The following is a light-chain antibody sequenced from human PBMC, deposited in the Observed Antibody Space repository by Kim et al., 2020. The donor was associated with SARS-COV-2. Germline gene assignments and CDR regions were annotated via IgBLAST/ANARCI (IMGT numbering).Light chain of an antibody. Sequence: QSALTQPASVSGSPGQSITISCTGTSGDVGSYDLVSWYQQHPGKAPKLMIYEATMQPSGISNRFSGSKSGNTASLTISGLQAEDKADYYCCSYAGSTTNYVFGTGTKVTVL. V-gene: IGLV2-23*01. CDR1: SGDVGSYDL. CDR3: CSYAGSTTNYV. CDR2: EAT. J-gene: IGLJ1*01.